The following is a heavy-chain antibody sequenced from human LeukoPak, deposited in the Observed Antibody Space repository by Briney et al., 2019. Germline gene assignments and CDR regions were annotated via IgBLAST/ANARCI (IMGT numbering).Heavy chain of an antibody. CDR1: GLSFSDHY. V-gene: IGHV3-72*01. CDR3: ANFFGNNFGY. Sequence: GGSLRLSCAASGLSFSDHYMDWVRQAPGKGLEWVGRSRNKANNYITEYAASVEGRFTISRDDSKNSVYLHMNSLRTEDTAVYYCANFFGNNFGYWGQGTRVTVSS. J-gene: IGHJ4*02. CDR2: SRNKANNYIT. D-gene: IGHD5-24*01.